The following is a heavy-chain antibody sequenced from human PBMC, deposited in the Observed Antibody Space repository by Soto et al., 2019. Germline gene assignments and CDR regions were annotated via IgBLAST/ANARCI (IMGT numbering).Heavy chain of an antibody. CDR3: ARWWSGSRQGFDP. V-gene: IGHV4-31*03. D-gene: IGHD3-3*01. CDR2: IYYSGSS. J-gene: IGHJ5*02. Sequence: QVQLQESGPGLVKPSQTLSLTCTVSGGSIGSGDYYWSWIRQHPGKGLECIGYIYYSGSSYYNPSLKSRVTISVDTSKNQFSLKLSSVTAADTAVYYCARWWSGSRQGFDPWGQGTLVTVSS. CDR1: GGSIGSGDYY.